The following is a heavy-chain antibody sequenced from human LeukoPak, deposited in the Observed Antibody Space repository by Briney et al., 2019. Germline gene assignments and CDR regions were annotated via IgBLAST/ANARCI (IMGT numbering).Heavy chain of an antibody. Sequence: GGSLRLSCAASGFSFSNYWMTWVRQAPGKGLEWVANINQDGSEKYYVDSVKGRFSISRDNAKNSLYLQMNSLRAEDTAVYYCARGPGTTDAFDIWGQGTMVTVSS. D-gene: IGHD1-14*01. V-gene: IGHV3-7*01. CDR1: GFSFSNYW. J-gene: IGHJ3*02. CDR2: INQDGSEK. CDR3: ARGPGTTDAFDI.